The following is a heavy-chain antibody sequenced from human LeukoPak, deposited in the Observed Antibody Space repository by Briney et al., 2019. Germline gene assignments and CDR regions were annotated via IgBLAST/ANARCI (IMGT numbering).Heavy chain of an antibody. CDR3: AREGGATI. J-gene: IGHJ4*02. CDR1: GGSISSYY. D-gene: IGHD1-26*01. V-gene: IGHV4-59*01. Sequence: SETLSLTCTVSGGSISSYYWSWIRQPPGKGLEWIGYIYYSGSTNYNPSLKSRVTISVDTSKNQFSLKLSSVTAADTAVYYCAREGGATIWGQGTLVTVSS. CDR2: IYYSGST.